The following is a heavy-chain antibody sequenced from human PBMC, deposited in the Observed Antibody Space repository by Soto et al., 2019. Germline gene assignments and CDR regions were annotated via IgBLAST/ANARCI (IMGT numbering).Heavy chain of an antibody. Sequence: AAVKASCKASGYTFTSYGISWVRQAPGQGLEWMGWISAYNGNTNYAQKLQGRVTMTTDTSTSTAYMELRSLRSDDTAVYYCARPQPRYWSCGLGWRCVFAICGQGTMVIVSS. D-gene: IGHD2-15*01. J-gene: IGHJ3*02. CDR2: ISAYNGNT. CDR3: ARPQPRYWSCGLGWRCVFAI. CDR1: GYTFTSYG. V-gene: IGHV1-18*04.